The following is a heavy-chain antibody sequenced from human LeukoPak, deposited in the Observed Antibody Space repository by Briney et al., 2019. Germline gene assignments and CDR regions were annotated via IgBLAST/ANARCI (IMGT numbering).Heavy chain of an antibody. Sequence: SETLSLTCTVSGGSISSYYWSWIRQPPGKGLEWIGYIYYTGSTNYNPSLKSRVTISVDTSKNQFSLKLSSVTAADTAVYYCARARRDYDSSGYEDYWGQGTLVTVSS. CDR3: ARARRDYDSSGYEDY. J-gene: IGHJ4*02. CDR1: GGSISSYY. CDR2: IYYTGST. D-gene: IGHD3-22*01. V-gene: IGHV4-59*01.